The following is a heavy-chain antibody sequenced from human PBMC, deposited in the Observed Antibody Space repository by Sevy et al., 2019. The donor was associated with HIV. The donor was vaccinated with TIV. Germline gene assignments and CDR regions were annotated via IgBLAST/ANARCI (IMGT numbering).Heavy chain of an antibody. Sequence: ASVKVSCKASGGTFTTSGISWVRQVPGQGLEWMGGIIPILGTTNYAQRFQYRVTITADESTKTAYMELSSLGSEDTAVYYCARGGGNGWYYFDYWGQATSVTVSS. CDR3: ARGGGNGWYYFDY. J-gene: IGHJ4*02. CDR1: GGTFTTSG. D-gene: IGHD6-19*01. V-gene: IGHV1-69*13. CDR2: IIPILGTT.